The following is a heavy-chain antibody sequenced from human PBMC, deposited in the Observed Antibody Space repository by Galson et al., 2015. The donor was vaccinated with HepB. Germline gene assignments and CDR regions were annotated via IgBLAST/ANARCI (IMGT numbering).Heavy chain of an antibody. CDR1: GLTFTNYA. J-gene: IGHJ4*02. Sequence: SLRLSCAASGLTFTNYAMSWVRQAPGKGLEWVSGIYPDGHITYYADSVKGRFTISRDDSKNTVYLQMNSVRVENTAVYFCAKGFCRADNCDPFDYWGQGTLVMVSS. CDR3: AKGFCRADNCDPFDY. V-gene: IGHV3-23*01. CDR2: IYPDGHIT. D-gene: IGHD2-15*01.